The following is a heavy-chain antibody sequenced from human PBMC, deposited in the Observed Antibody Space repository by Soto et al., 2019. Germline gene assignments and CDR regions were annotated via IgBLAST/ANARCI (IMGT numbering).Heavy chain of an antibody. Sequence: SDTLSLTCTVYCLSFNSYYWTWIRQSPGKGLEWIGYVSSTGSTNYNPSLKSRVILSLDTSTSEVSLSLTSVTAADAAVYFCARFSPPRKSYDSNPSWFDPWGQGIMVTIS. J-gene: IGHJ5*02. V-gene: IGHV4-59*07. CDR1: CLSFNSYY. CDR2: VSSTGST. D-gene: IGHD3-22*01. CDR3: ARFSPPRKSYDSNPSWFDP.